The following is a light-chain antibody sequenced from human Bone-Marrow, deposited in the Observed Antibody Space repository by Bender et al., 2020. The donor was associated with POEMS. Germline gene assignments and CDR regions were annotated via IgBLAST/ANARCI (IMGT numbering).Light chain of an antibody. CDR1: NIETKS. J-gene: IGLJ3*02. CDR3: QLWDSKGDIPGV. Sequence: SYVLTQPPSVSEAPGQTAKITCGGDNIETKSVHWYQQRPGQAPELVVYDDSDRPSGIPERFSGSNSGNTATLTINRVEAGDEADYYCQLWDSKGDIPGVFGGGTKLTVL. CDR2: DDS. V-gene: IGLV3-21*02.